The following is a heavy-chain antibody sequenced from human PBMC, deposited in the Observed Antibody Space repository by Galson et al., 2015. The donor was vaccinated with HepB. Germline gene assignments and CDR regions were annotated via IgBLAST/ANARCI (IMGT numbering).Heavy chain of an antibody. D-gene: IGHD3-10*01. J-gene: IGHJ4*02. Sequence: TLSLTCAVSVDSLRDGQWWSWVRQPPGKGLEWIGEIHPSGKTNYDPSLKSRVTISVDRAKDEVSLMWKSVTAADTAVYFCALGSDYKWDYWGQGTLLTVSS. CDR1: VDSLRDGQW. CDR3: ALGSDYKWDY. CDR2: IHPSGKT. V-gene: IGHV4-4*01.